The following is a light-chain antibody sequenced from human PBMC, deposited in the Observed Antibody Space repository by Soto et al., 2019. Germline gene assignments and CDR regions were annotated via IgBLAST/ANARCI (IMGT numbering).Light chain of an antibody. CDR1: QSISNR. CDR2: DVS. Sequence: RVTITCRASQSISNRMAWHQQKPGKAPKVLISDVSRLKSGVPSRFSGSGSGTEFILTIISLQPDDFATYYCQQYYDYPWTFGQGTKVDIK. CDR3: QQYYDYPWT. V-gene: IGKV1-5*01. J-gene: IGKJ1*01.